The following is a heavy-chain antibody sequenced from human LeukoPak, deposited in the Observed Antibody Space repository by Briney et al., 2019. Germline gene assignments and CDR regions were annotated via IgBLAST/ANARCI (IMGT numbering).Heavy chain of an antibody. CDR1: GFIFSSFE. V-gene: IGHV3-48*03. CDR2: IDSSGNTR. J-gene: IGHJ6*02. D-gene: IGHD3-10*01. Sequence: PGGSLRLSCAASGFIFSSFEMSWARQAPGKGLQWVSYIDSSGNTRYYADSVKGRFTISRDNAQNSLYLQMNSLRVEDTAVYYCARSFRRYGMDVWGQGTTVTVSS. CDR3: ARSFRRYGMDV.